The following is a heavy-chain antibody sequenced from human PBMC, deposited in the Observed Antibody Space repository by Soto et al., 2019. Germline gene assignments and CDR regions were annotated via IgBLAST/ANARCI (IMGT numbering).Heavy chain of an antibody. J-gene: IGHJ4*02. CDR2: ISSGSGDI. Sequence: EEQLVESGGGLVKPGGSLRLSCAASGFSFGRYTMNWFRQAPGKGLEWVSQISSGSGDIYYADSVKGRFTISRDNVKNSLFLQMHNRRVEDTAVYYRARERRFGDVPTDFWGQGTLVTVSP. D-gene: IGHD3-10*01. CDR1: GFSFGRYT. CDR3: ARERRFGDVPTDF. V-gene: IGHV3-21*01.